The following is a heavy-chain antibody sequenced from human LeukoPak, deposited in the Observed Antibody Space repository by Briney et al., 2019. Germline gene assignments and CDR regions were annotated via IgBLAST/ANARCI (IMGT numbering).Heavy chain of an antibody. Sequence: PGRSLRLSCAASGFTFDDYAMHWVRKAPGKGLEWVSGISWNSGSIGYADSVKGRFTISRDNAKNSLYLQMNSLRAEDTALYYCAKGGSGDYFDYWGQRTLVTVSS. CDR3: AKGGSGDYFDY. V-gene: IGHV3-9*01. CDR1: GFTFDDYA. CDR2: ISWNSGSI. D-gene: IGHD1-26*01. J-gene: IGHJ4*02.